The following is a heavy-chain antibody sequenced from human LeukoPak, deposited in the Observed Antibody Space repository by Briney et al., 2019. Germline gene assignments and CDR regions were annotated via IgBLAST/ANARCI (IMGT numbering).Heavy chain of an antibody. J-gene: IGHJ3*02. CDR1: GFTFDDYA. CDR2: ISWNSGSI. CDR3: ARARSSYGYGDAFDI. Sequence: GRSLRLSCAASGFTFDDYAMHWVRQAPGKGLEWVSGISWNSGSIGYADSVKGRFTISRDNSKNTLYLQMNSLRAEDTAVYYCARARSSYGYGDAFDIWGQGTMVTVSS. D-gene: IGHD5-18*01. V-gene: IGHV3-9*01.